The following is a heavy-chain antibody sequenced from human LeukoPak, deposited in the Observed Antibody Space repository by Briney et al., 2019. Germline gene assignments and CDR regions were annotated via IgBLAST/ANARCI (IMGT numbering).Heavy chain of an antibody. D-gene: IGHD3-10*01. CDR3: ANSPIAPRPGYFDY. Sequence: GASVKVSCKASGGTFSSYAISWVRQAPGQGLEWMGGIIPIFGTANYAQKFQGRVTITTDESTSTAYMELSSLRSEDTAVYYCANSPIAPRPGYFDYWGQGTLVTVSS. V-gene: IGHV1-69*05. J-gene: IGHJ4*02. CDR2: IIPIFGTA. CDR1: GGTFSSYA.